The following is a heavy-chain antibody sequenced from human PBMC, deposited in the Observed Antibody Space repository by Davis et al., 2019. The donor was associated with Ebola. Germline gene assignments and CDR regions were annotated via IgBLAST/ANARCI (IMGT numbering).Heavy chain of an antibody. V-gene: IGHV3-9*01. Sequence: SLKISCAASGFTFDDYAMHWVRQAPGKGLEWVSGISWNSGSIGYADSVKGRFTISRDNAKNSLYLQMNSLRAEDTAVYYCARERGPYILGWFEPFDIWGQGTRVTVSS. D-gene: IGHD3-10*01. CDR3: ARERGPYILGWFEPFDI. CDR1: GFTFDDYA. CDR2: ISWNSGSI. J-gene: IGHJ3*02.